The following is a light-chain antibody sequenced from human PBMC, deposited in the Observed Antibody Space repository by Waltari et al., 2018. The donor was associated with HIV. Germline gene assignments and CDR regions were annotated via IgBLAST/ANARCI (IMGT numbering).Light chain of an antibody. CDR3: ASWDDSLNGVI. V-gene: IGLV1-44*01. J-gene: IGLJ2*01. Sequence: QYVLTQPPSASGTPGQRVTISCSGSSSNIGSRPVNWYQQLAGSAPTLLIYRSDLRPSGVPDRFSGSKSATSASVAISGLQSEDEATYYCASWDDSLNGVIFGGGTELTVL. CDR1: SSNIGSRP. CDR2: RSD.